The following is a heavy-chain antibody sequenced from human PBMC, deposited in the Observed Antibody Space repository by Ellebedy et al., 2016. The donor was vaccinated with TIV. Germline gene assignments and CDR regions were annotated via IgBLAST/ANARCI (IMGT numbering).Heavy chain of an antibody. CDR1: GFSVSSNY. V-gene: IGHV3-53*01. CDR3: AREVAVAGTHFDC. Sequence: GESLKISCTASGFSVSSNYMSWVRQAPGKGLEWVSVIYTDATTNYADSVKGRFTVSRDTSKNTVYLEIKNLRADDTAVYYCAREVAVAGTHFDCWGQGTLVTVSS. J-gene: IGHJ4*02. D-gene: IGHD6-19*01. CDR2: IYTDATT.